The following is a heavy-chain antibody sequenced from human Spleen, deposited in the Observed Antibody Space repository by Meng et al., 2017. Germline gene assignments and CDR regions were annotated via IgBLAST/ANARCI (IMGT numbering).Heavy chain of an antibody. CDR1: GFTVSSYG. V-gene: IGHV3-33*01. CDR2: IWYDGSNK. Sequence: GVSLRLSCAASGFTVSSYGVHWVRQAPGKGLEWVAVIWYDGSNKYYADSVKGRFTISRDNSKNTLYLQMNSLRAEDTAVYYCTSAHGRGLLSIDYWGQGTLVTVSS. J-gene: IGHJ4*02. D-gene: IGHD2/OR15-2a*01. CDR3: TSAHGRGLLSIDY.